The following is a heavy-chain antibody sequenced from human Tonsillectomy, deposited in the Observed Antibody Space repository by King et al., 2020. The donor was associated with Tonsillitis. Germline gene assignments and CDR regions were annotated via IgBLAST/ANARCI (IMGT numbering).Heavy chain of an antibody. CDR2: IRGSSGST. J-gene: IGHJ5*02. Sequence: VQLVESGGGLVQPGGSLRLSCAASGFTFSSYAMSWVRQAPGKGLEWVSAIRGSSGSTYYTDSGKGRLTISRDNSKKTRYLQMNSLRAEATAVYYCAKLRGQWLDEYNWFDPWGQGTLVTVSS. CDR3: AKLRGQWLDEYNWFDP. CDR1: GFTFSSYA. D-gene: IGHD6-19*01. V-gene: IGHV3-23*04.